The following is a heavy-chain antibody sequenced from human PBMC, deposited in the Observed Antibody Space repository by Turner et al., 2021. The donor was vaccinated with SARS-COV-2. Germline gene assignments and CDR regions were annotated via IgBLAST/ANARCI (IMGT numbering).Heavy chain of an antibody. Sequence: QVQLVQSGAEVKKPGATVKVACKAVGYPFDTYGVVWVRLAPGQGLEWMGWLSSYDGNRNYAQSLQGRVTMATDTSTNTAYMELRSLTSADTGMYFCASGSVCFDDVRKNAFDVWGQGTLVTVSS. CDR2: LSSYDGNR. D-gene: IGHD3-3*01. CDR1: GYPFDTYG. CDR3: ASGSVCFDDVRKNAFDV. V-gene: IGHV1-18*01. J-gene: IGHJ3*01.